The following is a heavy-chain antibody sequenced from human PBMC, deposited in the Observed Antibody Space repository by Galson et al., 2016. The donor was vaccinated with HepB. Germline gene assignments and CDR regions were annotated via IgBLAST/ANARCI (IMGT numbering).Heavy chain of an antibody. J-gene: IGHJ6*03. CDR2: TYYRSKWYN. D-gene: IGHD4-17*01. Sequence: SVSSNSAAWNWIRQSPSRGLEWLGRTYYRSKWYNDYAVSVKSRVTINPDTSKNQFSLHLNSVTPEDTAVYYCARANGDFIYYYYYYFMDVWGKGTTVTVSS. CDR1: SVSSNSAA. CDR3: ARANGDFIYYYYYYFMDV. V-gene: IGHV6-1*01.